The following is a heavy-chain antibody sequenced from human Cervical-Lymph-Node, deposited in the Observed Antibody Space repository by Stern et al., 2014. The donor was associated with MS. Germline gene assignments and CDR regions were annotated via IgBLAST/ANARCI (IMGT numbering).Heavy chain of an antibody. J-gene: IGHJ1*01. D-gene: IGHD3-22*01. Sequence: EVQLVESGGGLVQPGGSLRLSCAGSGFTFSSYAMTWVRQAPGKGLHWVSGISANGSTTFYTDSVQGRYTISRDNSKNILDLHMDSLRAEDTAVYYCAKGTYYYDTRGFYQYFQQWGQGTLVTVSS. CDR2: ISANGSTT. CDR1: GFTFSSYA. CDR3: AKGTYYYDTRGFYQYFQQ. V-gene: IGHV3-23*04.